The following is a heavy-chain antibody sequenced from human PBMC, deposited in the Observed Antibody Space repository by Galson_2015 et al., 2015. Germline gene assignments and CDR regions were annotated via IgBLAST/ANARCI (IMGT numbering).Heavy chain of an antibody. D-gene: IGHD3-16*01. V-gene: IGHV3-48*02. Sequence: SLRLSCAASGFTFSSYSMNWVRQAPGKGLEWVSYISSGSSTKYYADSVKGRFTISRDNAKNSLFLQMNSLRDEDTAVYYCASWGSTPRAFDYWGQGTLVTVSS. CDR2: ISSGSSTK. CDR1: GFTFSSYS. CDR3: ASWGSTPRAFDY. J-gene: IGHJ4*02.